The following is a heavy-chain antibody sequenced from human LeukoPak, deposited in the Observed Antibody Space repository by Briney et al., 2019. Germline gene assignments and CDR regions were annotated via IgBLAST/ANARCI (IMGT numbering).Heavy chain of an antibody. V-gene: IGHV1-3*01. CDR2: INAGNGNT. J-gene: IGHJ4*02. CDR3: ARSSVAVTIFDY. CDR1: GYTFTSYA. D-gene: IGHD6-19*01. Sequence: GASVKVSCKASGYTFTSYAMHWVRQAPGQRLEWTGWINAGNGNTKYSQKFQGRVTITRDTSAGTAYMELSSLRSEDTAVYYCARSSVAVTIFDYWGQGTLVTVSS.